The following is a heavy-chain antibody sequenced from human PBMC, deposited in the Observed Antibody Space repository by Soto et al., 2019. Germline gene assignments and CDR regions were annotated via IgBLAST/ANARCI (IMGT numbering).Heavy chain of an antibody. Sequence: ASVKVSCKASGGTFSSYAISWVRQAPGQGLEWMGGIIPIFGTQNYEQKFQGRVTITADESTSTAYMELSRLRAEDTAVYYCAKEEGAVTKAPQYYFDYWGQGTLVTVSS. CDR1: GGTFSSYA. V-gene: IGHV1-69*13. CDR3: AKEEGAVTKAPQYYFDY. D-gene: IGHD6-19*01. CDR2: IIPIFGTQ. J-gene: IGHJ4*02.